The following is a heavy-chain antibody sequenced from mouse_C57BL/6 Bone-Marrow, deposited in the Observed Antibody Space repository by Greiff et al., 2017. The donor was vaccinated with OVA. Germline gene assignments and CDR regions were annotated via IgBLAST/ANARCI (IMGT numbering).Heavy chain of an antibody. CDR3: AKLLRYYYAMDY. D-gene: IGHD1-1*01. J-gene: IGHJ4*01. Sequence: VQLQQSGAELARPGASVKLSCKASGYTFTSYGISWVKQRTGQGIEWIGEIYPRSGNTYYNEKFKGKATLTADKSSSTAYMELRSLTSEDSAVYFCAKLLRYYYAMDYWGQGTSVTVSS. CDR2: IYPRSGNT. V-gene: IGHV1-81*01. CDR1: GYTFTSYG.